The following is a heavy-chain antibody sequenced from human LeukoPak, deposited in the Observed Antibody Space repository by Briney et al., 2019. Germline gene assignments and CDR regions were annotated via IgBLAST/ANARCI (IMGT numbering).Heavy chain of an antibody. Sequence: PAGGSLRLSCAASGFNFDDYAMHWVRQAPGKGLEWVSSITWNSNHEDYADSVKGRFAISRDNAKSSLYLQMNGLRSDDTAFYYCAKDRDSGTTFLRINYFDPWGQGTLVTVSS. D-gene: IGHD1-7*01. CDR2: ITWNSNHE. V-gene: IGHV3-9*01. CDR1: GFNFDDYA. J-gene: IGHJ5*02. CDR3: AKDRDSGTTFLRINYFDP.